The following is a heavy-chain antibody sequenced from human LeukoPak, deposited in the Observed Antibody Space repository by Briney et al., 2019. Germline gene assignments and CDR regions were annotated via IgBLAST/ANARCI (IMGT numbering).Heavy chain of an antibody. D-gene: IGHD3-3*01. J-gene: IGHJ4*02. Sequence: SETLSLTCTVSGGSISSHYWSWIRQPPGKGLEWIGYIYYSGSTNYNPSLKSRVTISVDTSKNQFSLKLSSVTAADTAVYYCARTYDDFWSGYYPFDYWGQGTLVTVSS. CDR1: GGSISSHY. CDR3: ARTYDDFWSGYYPFDY. V-gene: IGHV4-59*11. CDR2: IYYSGST.